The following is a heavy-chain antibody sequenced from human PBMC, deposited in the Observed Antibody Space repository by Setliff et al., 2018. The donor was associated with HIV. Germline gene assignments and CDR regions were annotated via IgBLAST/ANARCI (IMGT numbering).Heavy chain of an antibody. CDR1: GFTFDDYT. V-gene: IGHV3-43*01. J-gene: IGHJ4*02. CDR3: ARDSAAWVTELGILGY. CDR2: ISWDGGNT. Sequence: PGGSLRLSCAASGFTFDDYTMHWVRQAPGKGLEWVSIISWDGGNTYYADSVKGRFTISRDNPRNTVYLQMTGLRLDDTAVYYCARDSAAWVTELGILGYWGQGTLVTVSS. D-gene: IGHD3-3*01.